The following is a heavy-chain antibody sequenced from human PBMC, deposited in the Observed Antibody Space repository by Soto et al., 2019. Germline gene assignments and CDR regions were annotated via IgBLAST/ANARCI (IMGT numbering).Heavy chain of an antibody. D-gene: IGHD3-10*01. J-gene: IGHJ4*02. Sequence: QVQLAESGGGVVQSGRSLRLSCAASGFALSSFDMHWVRQAPGKGLEWVAVIWYDGSNEYYADSVKGRFTISRDNSKNTLYLQMNSLRVEDTAVYYCARDALVRGVHPPDYWGQVTLVTVSS. CDR1: GFALSSFD. CDR3: ARDALVRGVHPPDY. V-gene: IGHV3-33*01. CDR2: IWYDGSNE.